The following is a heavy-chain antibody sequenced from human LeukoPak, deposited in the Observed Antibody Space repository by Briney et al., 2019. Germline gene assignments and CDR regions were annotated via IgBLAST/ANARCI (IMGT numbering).Heavy chain of an antibody. Sequence: PGGSLRLSCAASGFTFSSYAMHWVRQAPGKGLEWVAVISYDGSNKYYADSVKGRFTISRDNSKNTLYLQMNSLRAEDTAVCYCARLGSGGFDYWGQGTLVTVSS. CDR1: GFTFSSYA. V-gene: IGHV3-30*14. D-gene: IGHD3-10*01. CDR3: ARLGSGGFDY. J-gene: IGHJ4*02. CDR2: ISYDGSNK.